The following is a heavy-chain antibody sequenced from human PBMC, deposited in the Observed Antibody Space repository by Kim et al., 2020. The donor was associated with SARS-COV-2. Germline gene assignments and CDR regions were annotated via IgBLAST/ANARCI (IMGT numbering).Heavy chain of an antibody. D-gene: IGHD6-13*01. J-gene: IGHJ3*02. V-gene: IGHV3-23*01. Sequence: SVKGRFTISKDNSKNTLYLQMNSMRAEDTAVYYCAKGDSIAAAGDDAFDIWGQGTMVTVSS. CDR3: AKGDSIAAAGDDAFDI.